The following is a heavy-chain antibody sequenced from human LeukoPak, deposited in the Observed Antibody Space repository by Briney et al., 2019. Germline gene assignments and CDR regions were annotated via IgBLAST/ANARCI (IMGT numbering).Heavy chain of an antibody. CDR2: IYSSGGT. CDR3: ARSDCSGRSCFTFDY. V-gene: IGHV3-66*02. Sequence: GGSLRLSCAASGFTVSSNYMTWVRQAPEKGLEWVSLIYSSGGTYYADSVKGRFTISRDNSKNTLYLQMNSLRGDDTAVYYCARSDCSGRSCFTFDYWGQGTLVTVSS. J-gene: IGHJ4*02. D-gene: IGHD2-15*01. CDR1: GFTVSSNY.